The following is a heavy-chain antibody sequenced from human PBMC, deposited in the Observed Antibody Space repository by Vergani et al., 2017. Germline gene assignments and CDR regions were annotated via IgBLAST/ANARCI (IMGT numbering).Heavy chain of an antibody. CDR1: GFTFSDYY. V-gene: IGHV3-11*01. J-gene: IGHJ4*02. CDR2: ISSSGSTI. Sequence: QVQLVESGGGLVKPGGSLRLSCAASGFTFSDYYMSWIRQAPGKGLEWVSYISSSGSTIYYADSVKGRFTISRDNAKNSLYLQMTSLRAEDTAVYYCARDRESGYSISWEPDYWGQGTLVTVSS. D-gene: IGHD6-13*01. CDR3: ARDRESGYSISWEPDY.